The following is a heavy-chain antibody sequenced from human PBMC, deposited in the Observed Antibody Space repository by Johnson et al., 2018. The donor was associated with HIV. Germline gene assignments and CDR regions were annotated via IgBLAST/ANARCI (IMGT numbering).Heavy chain of an antibody. V-gene: IGHV3-30*04. CDR1: GFTFISYA. J-gene: IGHJ3*02. D-gene: IGHD2-2*03. CDR3: ARATGSWMDAFDI. CDR2: ISYDGSNK. Sequence: VQLVESGGGVVQPGRSLRLSCAASGFTFISYAMHWVRQAPGKGLEWVAVISYDGSNKYYADSVKGRFTISRDNSKNTLYLQMNSLRAEDTAVYYCARATGSWMDAFDIWGQGTMVTVSS.